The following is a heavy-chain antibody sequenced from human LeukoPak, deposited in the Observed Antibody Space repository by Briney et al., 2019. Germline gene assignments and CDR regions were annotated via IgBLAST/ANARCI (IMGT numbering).Heavy chain of an antibody. Sequence: TGGSLRLSCAASGFTFSSYSMNWVRQAPGKGLEWVSSISSSSSYIYYADSVKGRFTISRDNAMNTLYLQMNSLRAEDSALYYCTRDMQGSRLYLVGSQNDWGQGTLVTVSS. CDR3: TRDMQGSRLYLVGSQND. V-gene: IGHV3-21*01. CDR2: ISSSSSYI. CDR1: GFTFSSYS. J-gene: IGHJ4*02. D-gene: IGHD1-26*01.